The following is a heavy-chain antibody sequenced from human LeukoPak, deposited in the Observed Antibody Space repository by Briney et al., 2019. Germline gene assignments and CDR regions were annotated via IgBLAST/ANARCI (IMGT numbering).Heavy chain of an antibody. D-gene: IGHD3-22*01. CDR3: VRAYYDSTGRYFDY. Sequence: GGSLRLSCAASGFTFSNYWMHWVRQVPGKGLVWVSRINTNGNTTNYADSVKGRFTISRDNANNTLYLQMNSLRAEDTALYYCVRAYYDSTGRYFDYWGQGTLVTVSS. CDR2: INTNGNTT. V-gene: IGHV3-74*01. J-gene: IGHJ4*02. CDR1: GFTFSNYW.